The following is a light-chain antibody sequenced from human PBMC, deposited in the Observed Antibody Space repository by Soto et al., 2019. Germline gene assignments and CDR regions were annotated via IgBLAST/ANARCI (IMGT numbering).Light chain of an antibody. V-gene: IGLV7-46*01. CDR3: LLSYNAARV. CDR2: DTS. CDR1: TGAVTSNHH. J-gene: IGLJ2*01. Sequence: QAVVTQEPSLTVSPGGTVTLTCGSSTGAVTSNHHPYWFQQKAGQAPRTLIYDTSNKHSWTPARFSGSLLGDKAALTLSGAQPEDEAQYYCLLSYNAARVFVGRTKLTVL.